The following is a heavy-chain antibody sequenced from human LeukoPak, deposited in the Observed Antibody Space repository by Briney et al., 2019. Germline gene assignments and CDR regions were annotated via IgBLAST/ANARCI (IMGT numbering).Heavy chain of an antibody. V-gene: IGHV3-30*04. CDR3: ASLVLRYFDWLLTDRPFDY. Sequence: PGGSLRLSCAASGFTFSSYAMHWVRQAPGKGLEWVAVISYDGSNKCYADSVKGRFTISRDNSKNTLYLQMNSLRAEDTAVYYCASLVLRYFDWLLTDRPFDYWGQGTLVTVSS. D-gene: IGHD3-9*01. CDR2: ISYDGSNK. J-gene: IGHJ4*02. CDR1: GFTFSSYA.